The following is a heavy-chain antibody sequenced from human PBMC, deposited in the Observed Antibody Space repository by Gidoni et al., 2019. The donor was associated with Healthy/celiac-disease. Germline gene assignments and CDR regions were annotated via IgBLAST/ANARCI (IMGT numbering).Heavy chain of an antibody. J-gene: IGHJ5*02. CDR2: IYYSGST. V-gene: IGHV4-59*08. D-gene: IGHD6-6*01. Sequence: QVQLQESGPGLVKPSATLSLTCTVSGGSISSYYWSWIRQPPGKGLEWIGYIYYSGSTNYNPSLKRRVTISVDTSKNQFSLKLSSVTAADTAVYYCARQGYSSSPNWFDPWGQGTLVTVSS. CDR1: GGSISSYY. CDR3: ARQGYSSSPNWFDP.